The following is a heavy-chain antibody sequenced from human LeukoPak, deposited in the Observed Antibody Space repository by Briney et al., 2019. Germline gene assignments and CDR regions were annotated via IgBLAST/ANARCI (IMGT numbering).Heavy chain of an antibody. Sequence: ASVKVSCKASGYTFTGYYMHWVRQAPGQGLEWMGWINPNSGGTNYAQKFQGRVTMTRNTSISTAYMELSSLRSEDTAVYYCARGPDCSSTSCSSDWLFWFDPWGQGTLVTVSS. CDR2: INPNSGGT. D-gene: IGHD2-2*01. J-gene: IGHJ5*02. CDR3: ARGPDCSSTSCSSDWLFWFDP. CDR1: GYTFTGYY. V-gene: IGHV1-2*02.